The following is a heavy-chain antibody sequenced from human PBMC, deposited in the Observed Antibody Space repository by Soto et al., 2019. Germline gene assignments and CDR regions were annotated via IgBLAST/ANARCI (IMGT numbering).Heavy chain of an antibody. CDR2: IIPILGIA. Sequence: QVQLVQSGAEVKKPGSSVKVSCKASGGTFSSYTISWVRQAPGQGLEWMGRIIPILGIANYAQKLQGRVTITADKTTRSAYMEPSGVRCEGPGVDYCARECLAAYYGSGLGGDYWGQGTLVTVSS. CDR1: GGTFSSYT. J-gene: IGHJ4*02. V-gene: IGHV1-69*02. D-gene: IGHD3-10*01. CDR3: ARECLAAYYGSGLGGDY.